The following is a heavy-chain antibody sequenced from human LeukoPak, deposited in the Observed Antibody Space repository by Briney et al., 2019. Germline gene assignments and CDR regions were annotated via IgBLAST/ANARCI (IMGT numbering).Heavy chain of an antibody. D-gene: IGHD2-2*01. CDR3: AKVRGEFYQPLYLDY. J-gene: IGHJ4*02. Sequence: PGGFLRHSCAASGFTFSSYAMSWVRQAPGKGLEWVSAISGSGGSTYYADSVKGRFTISRDNSKNTLYLQMNSLRAEDTAVYYCAKVRGEFYQPLYLDYWGQGTLVTVSS. CDR2: ISGSGGST. CDR1: GFTFSSYA. V-gene: IGHV3-23*01.